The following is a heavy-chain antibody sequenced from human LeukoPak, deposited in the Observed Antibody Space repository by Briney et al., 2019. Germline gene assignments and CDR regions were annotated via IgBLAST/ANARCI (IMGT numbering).Heavy chain of an antibody. CDR2: INHSGST. CDR1: GGSFSGYY. CDR3: ARGCLFNRAIHIAARRCYFDY. J-gene: IGHJ4*02. V-gene: IGHV4-34*01. D-gene: IGHD6-6*01. Sequence: PSETLSLTCAVYGGSFSGYYWSWIRQPPGKGLEWIGEINHSGSTNYNPSLKSRVTISVDTSKNQFSLKLSSVTAADTAVYYCARGCLFNRAIHIAARRCYFDYWGQGTLVTVSS.